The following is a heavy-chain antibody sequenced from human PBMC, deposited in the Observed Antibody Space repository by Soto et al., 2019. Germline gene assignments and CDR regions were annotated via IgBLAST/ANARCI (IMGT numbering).Heavy chain of an antibody. CDR1: GGSISSYY. CDR3: ARDRITIFGVVIPMDV. D-gene: IGHD3-3*01. V-gene: IGHV4-59*01. J-gene: IGHJ6*02. CDR2: IYYSGST. Sequence: PSETLSLTCTVSGGSISSYYWSWIRQPPGKGLEWIGYIYYSGSTNYNPSLKSRVTISVDTSKNQFSLKLSSVTAADTAVYYCARDRITIFGVVIPMDVWGQGTTVTVS.